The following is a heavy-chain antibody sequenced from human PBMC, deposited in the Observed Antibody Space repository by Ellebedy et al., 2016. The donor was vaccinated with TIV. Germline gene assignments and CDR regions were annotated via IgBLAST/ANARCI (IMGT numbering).Heavy chain of an antibody. D-gene: IGHD2-15*01. CDR2: IIPILGIA. J-gene: IGHJ6*02. V-gene: IGHV1-69*04. Sequence: AASVKVSCKASGATFNTYAITWVRQAPGQGLEWMGRIIPILGIANYAQKFQGRVTITADKSTSTAYMELSSLRSEDTAVYHCASRGVPLGYCSGGSCLETYFYYGMDVWGQGTTVTVSS. CDR3: ASRGVPLGYCSGGSCLETYFYYGMDV. CDR1: GATFNTYA.